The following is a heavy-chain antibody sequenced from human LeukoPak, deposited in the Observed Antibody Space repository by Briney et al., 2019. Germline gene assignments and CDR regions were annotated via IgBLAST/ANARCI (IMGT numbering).Heavy chain of an antibody. CDR1: GGSFSGYY. V-gene: IGHV4-34*01. D-gene: IGHD1-1*01. CDR3: ARGLPTGTASDY. Sequence: SETLSLTCAVYGGSFSGYYWSWIRQPPGNGLEWIGEINHSGSTNYNPSLKSRVTISVDTSKNQFSLKLSSVTAADTTVYYCARGLPTGTASDYWGQGTLVTVSS. J-gene: IGHJ4*02. CDR2: INHSGST.